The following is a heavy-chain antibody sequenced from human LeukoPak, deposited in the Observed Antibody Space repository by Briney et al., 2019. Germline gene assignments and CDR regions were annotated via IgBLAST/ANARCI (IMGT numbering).Heavy chain of an antibody. CDR2: IWYDGSNK. CDR1: GFTFSSYG. V-gene: IGHV3-30*02. CDR3: AKDRRVVVVTYCFDY. J-gene: IGHJ4*02. D-gene: IGHD3-22*01. Sequence: GGSLRLSCAASGFTFSSYGMHWVRQAPGKGLEWVAVIWYDGSNKYYADSVKGRFTISRDNSKNTLYLQMNSLRAEDTAVYYCAKDRRVVVVTYCFDYWGQGTLVTVSS.